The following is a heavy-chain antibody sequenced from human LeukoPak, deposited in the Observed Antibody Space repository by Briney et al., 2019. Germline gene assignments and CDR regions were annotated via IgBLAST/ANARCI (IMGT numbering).Heavy chain of an antibody. CDR2: ISGSSSII. V-gene: IGHV3-48*01. D-gene: IGHD1-26*01. CDR1: EFIFSSYS. Sequence: GGSLRLSCEVFEFIFSSYSMNWVRQAPGKGLEWVSYISGSSSIIKYADSVKGRFTISRDNAKKSLYLQMNSLKADDTAVYYCARDRRNTGSFFDYWGRGTLVSVSS. J-gene: IGHJ4*02. CDR3: ARDRRNTGSFFDY.